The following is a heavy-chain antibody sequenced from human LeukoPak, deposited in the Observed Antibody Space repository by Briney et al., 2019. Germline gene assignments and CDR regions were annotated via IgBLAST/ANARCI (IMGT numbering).Heavy chain of an antibody. J-gene: IGHJ6*02. D-gene: IGHD5-12*01. Sequence: KPSETLSLTCTVSGGSISSYYWSWIRQPPGKGLEWIGYIYYSGSTNYNPSLKSRVTISVDTSKNQFSLKLSSVTAADTAVYYCARDGGRGYSGYDGASYYYGMDVWGQGTTVTVSS. CDR3: ARDGGRGYSGYDGASYYYGMDV. CDR2: IYYSGST. CDR1: GGSISSYY. V-gene: IGHV4-59*01.